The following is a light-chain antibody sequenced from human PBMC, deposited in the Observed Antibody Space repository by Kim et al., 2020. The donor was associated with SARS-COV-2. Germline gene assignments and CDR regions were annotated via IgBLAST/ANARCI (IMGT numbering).Light chain of an antibody. Sequence: LTQPPSVSVAPGKTARITCGGNNIGGKNVHWYQQEPGQAPVVVIYNDSDRPSGIPERFSGSNSGNTATLTISSVEAGDEADYYCQGWDSSSDHYVFG. J-gene: IGLJ1*01. V-gene: IGLV3-21*04. CDR2: NDS. CDR3: QGWDSSSDHYV. CDR1: NIGGKN.